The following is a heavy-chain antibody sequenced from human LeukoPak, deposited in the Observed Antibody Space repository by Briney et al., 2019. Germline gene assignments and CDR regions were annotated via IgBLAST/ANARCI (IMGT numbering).Heavy chain of an antibody. D-gene: IGHD6-19*01. CDR3: GRYSSGRAPFDY. CDR1: GSSFTSYW. CDR2: IGTSDANT. Sequence: GESLKIPCKASGSSFTSYWFSWLGRMPGRGREGWGRIGTSDANTNNSPSFKAHVPISADKSCSTAYPQWSSLKASDTARYYCGRYSSGRAPFDYWGQGSLVTVSP. V-gene: IGHV5-10-1*01. J-gene: IGHJ4*02.